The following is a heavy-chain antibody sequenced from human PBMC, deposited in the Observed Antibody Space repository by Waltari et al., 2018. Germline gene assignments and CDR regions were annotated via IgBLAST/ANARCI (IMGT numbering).Heavy chain of an antibody. J-gene: IGHJ3*02. V-gene: IGHV3-23*01. CDR3: AKELVSGPEQLVLVFDI. CDR2: ISGSGGST. D-gene: IGHD6-13*01. Sequence: EVQLLESGGGLIQPGGSLRLSCAASGFTFSSYAMSWVRQAPGKGLEGVSAISGSGGSTYYADSVKGRFTISRDNSKNTLYLQMNSLRAEDTAVYYCAKELVSGPEQLVLVFDIWGQGTMVTVSS. CDR1: GFTFSSYA.